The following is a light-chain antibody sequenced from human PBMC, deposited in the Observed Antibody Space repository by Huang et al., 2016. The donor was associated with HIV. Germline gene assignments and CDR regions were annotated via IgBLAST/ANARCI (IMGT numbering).Light chain of an antibody. J-gene: IGKJ4*01. Sequence: IVLTQSPATLAWYPGERVTTSCRASQSVGNYIAWYQQHPGQSPKLLIYDTSNRATGTPDRFSGSGSGTDFTLTISSLESEDFAVYYCQQRSSGVTFGGGTKVQVK. CDR2: DTS. V-gene: IGKV3-11*01. CDR3: QQRSSGVT. CDR1: QSVGNY.